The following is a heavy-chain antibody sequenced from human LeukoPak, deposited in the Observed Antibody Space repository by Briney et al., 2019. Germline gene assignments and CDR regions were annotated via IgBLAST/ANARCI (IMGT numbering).Heavy chain of an antibody. CDR2: MNLNSGDT. V-gene: IGHV1-8*01. J-gene: IGHJ4*02. CDR3: ARVPVPAPRRGLYFDY. D-gene: IGHD2-2*01. CDR1: GYTFSSHD. Sequence: ASVKVSCKASGYTFSSHDIYWVRQAPGQGLEWMGWMNLNSGDTYYAENFQGRFSITSDTSKSTTYMDLASLAPEDTAFYYCARVPVPAPRRGLYFDYWGQGTLITVSS.